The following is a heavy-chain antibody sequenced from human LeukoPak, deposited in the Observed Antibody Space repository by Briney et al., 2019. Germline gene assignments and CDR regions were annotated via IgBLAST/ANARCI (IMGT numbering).Heavy chain of an antibody. V-gene: IGHV3-7*01. CDR2: INPDGRDT. CDR3: TSWGDTTAEYFQR. D-gene: IGHD2-21*02. J-gene: IGHJ1*01. Sequence: GGSLRLSCAASGFTFSSYAMNWVRQAPGKGLEWVAHINPDGRDTYYVDSVKGRFTISRDNAQNSMYLQMNSLRVEDTAVYYCTSWGDTTAEYFQRWGQGTLVTVSS. CDR1: GFTFSSYA.